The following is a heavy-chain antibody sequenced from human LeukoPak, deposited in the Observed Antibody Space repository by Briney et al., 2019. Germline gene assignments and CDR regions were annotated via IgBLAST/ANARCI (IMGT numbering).Heavy chain of an antibody. CDR3: AREISGSLDY. J-gene: IGHJ4*02. V-gene: IGHV4-39*02. D-gene: IGHD1-26*01. CDR1: GGSISSSSYY. CDR2: IYYSGST. Sequence: SETLSLTCTVSGGSISSSSYYWGWLRQPPGTGLEWIGSIYYSGSTYYNPSLKSRVTISVDTSKNQFSLKLSSVTAADTAVYYCAREISGSLDYWGQGTLVTVSS.